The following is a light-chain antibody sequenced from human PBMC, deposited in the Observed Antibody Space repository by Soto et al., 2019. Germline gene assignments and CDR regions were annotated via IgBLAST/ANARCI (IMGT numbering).Light chain of an antibody. CDR1: QGIRTY. CDR3: QQLDSYPLT. CDR2: AAS. Sequence: DIQLTQSPSFLSASVGDRVSITCRASQGIRTYLAWYQQKPGKAPKVLIYAASTLQSGVPSRYSGSGSGTDFTLTISSLEPEDFAAYYCQQLDSYPLTFGGGTQVEIK. V-gene: IGKV1-9*01. J-gene: IGKJ4*01.